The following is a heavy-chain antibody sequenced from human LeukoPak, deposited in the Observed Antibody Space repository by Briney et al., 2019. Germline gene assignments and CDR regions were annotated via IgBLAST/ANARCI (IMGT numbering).Heavy chain of an antibody. Sequence: GSLRLSCAASGFTFNNYAMSWVRQAPGKGLEWVSAISGSGGTTYYADSVKGRFTISRDNSKNTLYLQMNSLRAEDTAVYYCAKDLWPDKPNAEVDYWGQGTLVTVSS. CDR3: AKDLWPDKPNAEVDY. CDR2: ISGSGGTT. CDR1: GFTFNNYA. D-gene: IGHD3/OR15-3a*01. J-gene: IGHJ4*02. V-gene: IGHV3-23*01.